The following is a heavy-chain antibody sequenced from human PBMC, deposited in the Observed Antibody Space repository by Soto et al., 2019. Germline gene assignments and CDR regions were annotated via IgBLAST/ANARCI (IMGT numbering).Heavy chain of an antibody. CDR1: GGSFSGYY. Sequence: SETLSLTCAVYGGSFSGYYWSWIRQPPGKGLEWIGEINHSGSTNYNPSLKSRVTISVDTSKNQFSLKLSSVTAADTAVYYCARGGPRNYYSYYMDVWGKGTTVTVSS. CDR2: INHSGST. J-gene: IGHJ6*03. V-gene: IGHV4-34*01. CDR3: ARGGPRNYYSYYMDV.